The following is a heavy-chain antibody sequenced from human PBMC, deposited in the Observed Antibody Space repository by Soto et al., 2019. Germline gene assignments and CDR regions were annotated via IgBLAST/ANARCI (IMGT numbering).Heavy chain of an antibody. CDR1: GFTFSSYS. V-gene: IGHV3-21*01. D-gene: IGHD3-3*01. CDR3: ARTSTYYDFWSGSPGKFDY. Sequence: PGGSLRLSCAASGFTFSSYSMNWVRQAPGKGLEWVSSISSSSSYIYYADSVKGRFTISRDNAKNSLYLQMNSLRAEDTAVYYCARTSTYYDFWSGSPGKFDYWGQGTLVTVSS. J-gene: IGHJ4*02. CDR2: ISSSSSYI.